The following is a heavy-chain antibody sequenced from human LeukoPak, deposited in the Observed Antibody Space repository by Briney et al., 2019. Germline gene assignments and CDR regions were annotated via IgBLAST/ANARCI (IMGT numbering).Heavy chain of an antibody. Sequence: SETLSLTCFVSGASIINNDYYWAWIRQPPGKGLEWIGSIYHSGSSSYNPSLKSRVTISVDTSMNHFTLKLNSVTAADTAVYSCAGHKYYNFWGSFNWFDPWGQGTLVTVSS. CDR3: AGHKYYNFWGSFNWFDP. V-gene: IGHV4-39*01. CDR1: GASIINNDYY. D-gene: IGHD3-3*01. CDR2: IYHSGSS. J-gene: IGHJ5*02.